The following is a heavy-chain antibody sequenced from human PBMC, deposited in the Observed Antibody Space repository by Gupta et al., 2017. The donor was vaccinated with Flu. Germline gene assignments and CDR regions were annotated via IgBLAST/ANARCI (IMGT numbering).Heavy chain of an antibody. CDR3: ARAALGLQSIDY. Sequence: EVHLVESGGDLVQPGGSLRLSCTASGFTFSSHEMNWVRQAPGKGLEWISYINNNGGIIYYADSVKGRVTISRDNAKNSLYLQMNSLRVEDTAIYYCARAALGLQSIDYWGQGTLVTVSS. J-gene: IGHJ4*02. CDR2: INNNGGII. CDR1: GFTFSSHE. D-gene: IGHD5-24*01. V-gene: IGHV3-48*03.